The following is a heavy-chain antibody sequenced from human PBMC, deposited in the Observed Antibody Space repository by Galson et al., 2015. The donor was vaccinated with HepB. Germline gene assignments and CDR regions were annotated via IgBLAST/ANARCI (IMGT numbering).Heavy chain of an antibody. CDR1: GYTFTSYY. CDR3: ARGVIAAAGTGWYFDL. Sequence: SCKASGYTFTSYYMHWVRQAPGQGLEWMGIINPSGGSTSYAQKFQGRVTMTRDTSTSTVYMELCSLRSEDTAVYYCARGVIAAAGTGWYFDLWGRGTLVTVSS. D-gene: IGHD6-13*01. J-gene: IGHJ2*01. CDR2: INPSGGST. V-gene: IGHV1-46*01.